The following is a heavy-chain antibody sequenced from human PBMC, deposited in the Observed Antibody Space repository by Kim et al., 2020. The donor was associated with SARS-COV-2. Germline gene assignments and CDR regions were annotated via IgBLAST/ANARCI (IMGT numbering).Heavy chain of an antibody. J-gene: IGHJ6*02. Sequence: SVKVSCKASGGTFSSYAISWVRQAPGQGLEWMGGIIPIFGTANYAQKFQGRVTITADESTSTAYMELSSLRSEDTAVYYCARVFPELNIPALSNETYYGMDLWGQGTTVTVSS. V-gene: IGHV1-69*13. D-gene: IGHD2-2*01. CDR2: IIPIFGTA. CDR1: GGTFSSYA. CDR3: ARVFPELNIPALSNETYYGMDL.